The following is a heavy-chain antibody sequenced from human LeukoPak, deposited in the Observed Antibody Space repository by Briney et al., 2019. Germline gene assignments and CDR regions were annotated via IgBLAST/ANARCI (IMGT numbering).Heavy chain of an antibody. J-gene: IGHJ6*02. Sequence: SETLSLTCTVSGGSISSSSYYWGWVRQPPGKGLEWIGSIYYSGSTYYNPSLKSRVTISVDTSKNQFSLKLSSVTAADTAVYYCARLRPAANYYYYYGMDVWGQGTTVTVSS. CDR1: GGSISSSSYY. D-gene: IGHD2-2*01. V-gene: IGHV4-39*01. CDR3: ARLRPAANYYYYYGMDV. CDR2: IYYSGST.